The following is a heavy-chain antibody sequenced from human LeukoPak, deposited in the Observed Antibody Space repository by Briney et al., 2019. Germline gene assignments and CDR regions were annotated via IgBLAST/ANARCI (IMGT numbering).Heavy chain of an antibody. CDR3: AKETADVSFDY. V-gene: IGHV3-9*01. Sequence: PLRLSCAASGFTFDDYAMHWVRQAPGKGLEWVSGISWNSGSIGYADSVKGRFTISRDNAKNTLYLQMNSLRAEDTAVYYCAKETADVSFDYWGQGTLVTVSS. CDR1: GFTFDDYA. CDR2: ISWNSGSI. D-gene: IGHD6-13*01. J-gene: IGHJ4*02.